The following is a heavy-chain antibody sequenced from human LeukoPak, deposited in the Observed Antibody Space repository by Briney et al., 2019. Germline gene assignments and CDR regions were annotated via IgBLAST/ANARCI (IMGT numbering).Heavy chain of an antibody. V-gene: IGHV3-7*03. CDR3: ARESPYYYDSSDTFDI. Sequence: GGSLRLSCAASGFTFSSYWMSWVRQAPGKGLEWVASIKHDGSEKYYVDSVKGRFTISRDNAKNSLYLQMNSLRAEDTAVYYCARESPYYYDSSDTFDIWGQGTMVTVSS. CDR1: GFTFSSYW. D-gene: IGHD3-22*01. J-gene: IGHJ3*02. CDR2: IKHDGSEK.